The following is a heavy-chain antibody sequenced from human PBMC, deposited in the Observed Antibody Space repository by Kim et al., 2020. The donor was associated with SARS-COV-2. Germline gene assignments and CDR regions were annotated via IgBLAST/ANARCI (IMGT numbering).Heavy chain of an antibody. J-gene: IGHJ3*02. CDR3: AKMMVRTTYDI. D-gene: IGHD3-10*01. V-gene: IGHV3-23*01. CDR2: ST. Sequence: STSYAYSVKGQLPLSRDNSKNTLYLQLNSLRAEDTAIYYCAKMMVRTTYDIWGLGTLVTVSS.